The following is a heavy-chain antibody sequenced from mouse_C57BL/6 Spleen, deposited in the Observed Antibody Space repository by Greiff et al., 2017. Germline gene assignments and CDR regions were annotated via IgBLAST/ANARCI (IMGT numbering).Heavy chain of an antibody. J-gene: IGHJ4*01. Sequence: VQLQQPGAELVMPGASVKLSCKASGYTFTSYWMHWVKQRPGQGLEWIGEIDPSDSYTNYNQKFKGKSTLTVDKSSSTAYMQLSSLTSEDSAVYYCARNDYSNYSYYAMDYWGQGTSVTVSS. V-gene: IGHV1-69*01. D-gene: IGHD2-5*01. CDR2: IDPSDSYT. CDR1: GYTFTSYW. CDR3: ARNDYSNYSYYAMDY.